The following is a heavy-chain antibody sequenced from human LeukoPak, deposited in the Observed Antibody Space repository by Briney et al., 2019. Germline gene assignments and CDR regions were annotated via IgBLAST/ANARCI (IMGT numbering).Heavy chain of an antibody. J-gene: IGHJ4*02. Sequence: SETLSLTCTVSGGSIRSYYWSWIRQPPGKGLEWIGSIYYSGSTYYNPSLKSRVTISVDTSKNQFSLKLSSVTAADTAVYYCARLSPPPSSSWSFDYWGQGTLVTVSS. CDR2: IYYSGST. CDR1: GGSIRSYY. D-gene: IGHD6-13*01. V-gene: IGHV4-39*07. CDR3: ARLSPPPSSSWSFDY.